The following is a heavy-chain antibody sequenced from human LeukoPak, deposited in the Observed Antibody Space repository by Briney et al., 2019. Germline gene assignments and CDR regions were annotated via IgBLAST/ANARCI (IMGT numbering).Heavy chain of an antibody. CDR2: ISGDGDST. Sequence: GGSLRLSCAASGFTFHDYAMHWVRQAPGKGLEWVSLISGDGDSTYYADSVKGRFTISRDNSKNTLYLQMNSLRTEDTALYYCAKDSLEAAGNFDYWGQGTLVTVSS. D-gene: IGHD6-13*01. J-gene: IGHJ4*02. V-gene: IGHV3-43*02. CDR3: AKDSLEAAGNFDY. CDR1: GFTFHDYA.